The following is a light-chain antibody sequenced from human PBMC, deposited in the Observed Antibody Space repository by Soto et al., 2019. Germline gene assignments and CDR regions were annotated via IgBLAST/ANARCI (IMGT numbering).Light chain of an antibody. J-gene: IGLJ2*01. Sequence: QSVLTQPPSVSAAPGQKVTISCSGSSSNIGGSDVAWYQQLPGTAPKLLIYDNNNRPSGIDDRFSGSKSGTSATLGITGLQTGDEADYYCATWDHSLSVVLFGGGTNLTVL. V-gene: IGLV1-51*01. CDR1: SSNIGGSD. CDR2: DNN. CDR3: ATWDHSLSVVL.